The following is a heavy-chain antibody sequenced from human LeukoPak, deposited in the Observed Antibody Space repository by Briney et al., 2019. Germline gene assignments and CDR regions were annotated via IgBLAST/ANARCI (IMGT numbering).Heavy chain of an antibody. CDR3: ARDRCSSSSENYYYMDV. CDR1: GYIFTSHY. V-gene: IGHV1-46*01. J-gene: IGHJ6*03. D-gene: IGHD6-6*01. Sequence: ASVNVSCKASGYIFTSHYMHWVRQAPGQGLERMGIINPSDGSTSYAQKFQGRVTMTRDTSTSTVYMELSSLRSEDTAVYSCARDRCSSSSENYYYMDVWGKGTTVTVSS. CDR2: INPSDGST.